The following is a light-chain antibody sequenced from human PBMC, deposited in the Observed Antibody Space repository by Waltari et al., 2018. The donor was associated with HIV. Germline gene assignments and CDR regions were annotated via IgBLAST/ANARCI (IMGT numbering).Light chain of an antibody. CDR2: DVD. Sequence: AVTQPASVSGLPGQSTTISCTGDDTDFSLYKFVSWYQQPSGKPPRLILYDVDSRAAVCSERIPGSVSGNTASLTISGRRAEDEGHYYCAAFTGDNTVMFGGGTEVTVL. CDR3: AAFTGDNTVM. J-gene: IGLJ3*02. V-gene: IGLV2-14*03. CDR1: DTDFSLYKF.